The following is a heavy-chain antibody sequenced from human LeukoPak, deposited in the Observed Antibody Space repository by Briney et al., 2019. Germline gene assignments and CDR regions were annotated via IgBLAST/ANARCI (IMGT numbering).Heavy chain of an antibody. J-gene: IGHJ4*02. D-gene: IGHD6-19*01. V-gene: IGHV3-23*01. CDR2: IFPSGGEI. CDR3: ARRFGSGWYYLGEGYFDY. Sequence: GGSLRLSCAASGFTFSTFAMIWVRQPPGKGLEWVSSIFPSGGEIHYADSVRGRFTISRDNSKSTLSLQMNSLRAEDTAIYYCARRFGSGWYYLGEGYFDYWGQGTLVTVSS. CDR1: GFTFSTFA.